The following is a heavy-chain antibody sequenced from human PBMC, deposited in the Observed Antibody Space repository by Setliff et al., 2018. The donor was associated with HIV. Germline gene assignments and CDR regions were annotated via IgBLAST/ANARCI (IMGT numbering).Heavy chain of an antibody. CDR2: ISAHSRNT. V-gene: IGHV1-18*01. CDR3: TRDGAVDY. J-gene: IGHJ4*02. D-gene: IGHD1-26*01. Sequence: ASVKVSCKASGYTFTTYGLTWVRQAPGQGLEWMGWISAHSRNTKYAQNLQGRVTMTTDTSTSTAYMELRSLRADDTAVYYCTRDGAVDYWGQGTLVTVSS. CDR1: GYTFTTYG.